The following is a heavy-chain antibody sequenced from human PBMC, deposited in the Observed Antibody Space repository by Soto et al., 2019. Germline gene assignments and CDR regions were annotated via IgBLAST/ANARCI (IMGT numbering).Heavy chain of an antibody. CDR2: IIPIFGTA. CDR3: ARVGYSSSSVLDY. J-gene: IGHJ4*02. CDR1: GGTFSSYA. V-gene: IGHV1-69*13. D-gene: IGHD6-6*01. Sequence: GASVKVSCKASGGTFSSYAISWVRQAPGQGLEWMGGIIPIFGTANYAQKFQGRVTITADESTSTAYMELSSLRSEDTAVYYCARVGYSSSSVLDYWGQGTLVTVPQ.